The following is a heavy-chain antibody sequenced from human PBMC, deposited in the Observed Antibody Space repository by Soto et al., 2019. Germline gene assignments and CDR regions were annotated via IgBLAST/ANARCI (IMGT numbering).Heavy chain of an antibody. CDR3: ARDGYTMVRGVVFNWIDP. Sequence: EVQLVESGGGLVKPGGSLRLSCAASGFTFSSYSMNWVRQAPGKGLEWVSSISSSSSYIYYSDSVKGRFTLSRDNAKNALYLQMNSLGAEATAVYYCARDGYTMVRGVVFNWIDPWGQGTLVTVSS. V-gene: IGHV3-21*01. CDR1: GFTFSSYS. CDR2: ISSSSSYI. D-gene: IGHD3-10*01. J-gene: IGHJ5*02.